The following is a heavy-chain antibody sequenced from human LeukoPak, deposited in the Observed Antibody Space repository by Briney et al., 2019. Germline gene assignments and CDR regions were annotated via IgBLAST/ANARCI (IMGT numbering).Heavy chain of an antibody. J-gene: IGHJ4*02. Sequence: PGGSLRLSCAASGFTFSSYWMSWVRQAPGKGLEWVANIKQDGSEKYYVDSVKGRFTISRDNAKNSLYLQMNGLRAEDTAMYYCARDAPPYYDFWSGSPLFDYWGQGTLVTVSS. V-gene: IGHV3-7*01. D-gene: IGHD3-3*01. CDR2: IKQDGSEK. CDR3: ARDAPPYYDFWSGSPLFDY. CDR1: GFTFSSYW.